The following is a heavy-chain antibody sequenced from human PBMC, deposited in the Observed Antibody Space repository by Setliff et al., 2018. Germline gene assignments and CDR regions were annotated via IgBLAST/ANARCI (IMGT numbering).Heavy chain of an antibody. Sequence: GGSLRLSCAASGFTFSSYAMSWVRQAPGKGLEWVSGLNDVGHNTYYADSVKGRFTISRDNSKNTLYLHMSSLRAEDTAVYYCARDFSTGSSSWGQGTLVTVSS. CDR3: ARDFSTGSSS. CDR1: GFTFSSYA. D-gene: IGHD2-8*02. CDR2: LNDVGHNT. J-gene: IGHJ5*02. V-gene: IGHV3-23*01.